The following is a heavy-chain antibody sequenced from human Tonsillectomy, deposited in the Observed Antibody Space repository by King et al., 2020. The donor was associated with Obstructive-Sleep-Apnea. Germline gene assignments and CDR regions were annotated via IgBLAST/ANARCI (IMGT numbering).Heavy chain of an antibody. CDR1: GGSISSSSYY. CDR2: IYYSGST. Sequence: PLQESGPGLVKPSETLSLTCTVSGGSISSSSYYWGWIRQPPGKGLEWIGSIYYSGSTYYNPSLKSRVTISVDTSKNQFSLKLSSVTAADTAVYYCARKARAGYYFDYWGQGTLVTVSS. V-gene: IGHV4-39*07. CDR3: ARKARAGYYFDY. D-gene: IGHD3-10*01. J-gene: IGHJ4*02.